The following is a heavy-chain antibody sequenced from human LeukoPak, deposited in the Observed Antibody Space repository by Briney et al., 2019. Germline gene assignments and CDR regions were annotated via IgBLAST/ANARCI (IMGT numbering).Heavy chain of an antibody. CDR3: AKDRSTVLNWFDH. V-gene: IGHV3-23*01. D-gene: IGHD4-11*01. J-gene: IGHJ5*02. Sequence: GGSLRLSCAVSGFTFNTYAMSWVHQAPGKGLEWVSGISASGGSTYYADSVKGRFTISRDNSNKTLYLQMNSLRADDTAVYYCAKDRSTVLNWFDHWGQGTLVTVSS. CDR1: GFTFNTYA. CDR2: ISASGGST.